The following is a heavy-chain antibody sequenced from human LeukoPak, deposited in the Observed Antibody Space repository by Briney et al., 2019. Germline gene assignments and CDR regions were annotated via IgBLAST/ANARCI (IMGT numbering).Heavy chain of an antibody. Sequence: RAGESLKISCKSSGYSFTSYWIAWVRQMPGEGLEWMGILYPGDSDTRYSPSFQGQVTISADRSTTTAYLQWSSLKASDTAMYYCARLYLPYTSAWYGSAFDIWGQGTMVTVSS. J-gene: IGHJ3*02. V-gene: IGHV5-51*01. CDR1: GYSFTSYW. D-gene: IGHD6-13*01. CDR3: ARLYLPYTSAWYGSAFDI. CDR2: LYPGDSDT.